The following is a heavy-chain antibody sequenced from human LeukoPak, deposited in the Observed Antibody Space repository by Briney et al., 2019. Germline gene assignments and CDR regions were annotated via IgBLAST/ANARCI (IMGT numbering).Heavy chain of an antibody. D-gene: IGHD1-26*01. CDR3: ARHGGSYTFDF. V-gene: IGHV4-59*01. CDR1: GXSISSDY. Sequence: SGTLSLTCTVSGXSISSDYGSWIRQPPGKGLELIGYMYDSGSTNYNPSPKSRVTISVDTSKNQFSLRLSSVTAGDTAVYYCARHGGSYTFDFWGQGVLVTVSS. CDR2: MYDSGST. J-gene: IGHJ4*02.